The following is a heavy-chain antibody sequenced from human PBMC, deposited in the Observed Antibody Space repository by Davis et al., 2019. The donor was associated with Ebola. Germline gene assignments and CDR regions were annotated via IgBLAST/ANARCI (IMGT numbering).Heavy chain of an antibody. J-gene: IGHJ4*02. V-gene: IGHV3-48*04. CDR2: ISSSSDAI. D-gene: IGHD4-23*01. CDR1: GFTFSSYV. CDR3: TRDVYYGGNFDY. Sequence: GESLKISCEVSGFTFSSYVMHWVRQAPGKGLEWVSYISSSSDAIYYADSVRGRFTISRDNAKNSLDLQMNSLRAEDTAVYYCTRDVYYGGNFDYWGQGTLVTVSS.